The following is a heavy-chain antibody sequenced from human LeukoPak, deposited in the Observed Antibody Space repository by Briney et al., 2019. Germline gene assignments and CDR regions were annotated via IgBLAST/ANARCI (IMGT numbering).Heavy chain of an antibody. Sequence: PSETLSLTCAVYGESFSGYYWSWIRQPPGKGLEWIGEINHSGSTNYNPSLKSRVTISVDTSKNQFSLKLSSVTAADTAVYYCARRPVITMVRGVIFRGMDVWGQGTTVTVSS. CDR2: INHSGST. V-gene: IGHV4-34*01. CDR1: GESFSGYY. D-gene: IGHD3-10*01. CDR3: ARRPVITMVRGVIFRGMDV. J-gene: IGHJ6*02.